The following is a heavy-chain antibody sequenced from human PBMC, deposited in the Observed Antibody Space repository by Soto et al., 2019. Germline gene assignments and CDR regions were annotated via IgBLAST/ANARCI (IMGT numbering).Heavy chain of an antibody. D-gene: IGHD6-13*01. CDR1: GFTFSSYC. CDR3: ERDKQWTSSSWGKYYYGMDV. Sequence: GGSLRLSCAASGFTFSSYCIHWVRQAPGKGLEWVAVIWYDGINKYYADSVKGRFTISRDNSKNTLYLQMNSLRAEDTAVYYCERDKQWTSSSWGKYYYGMDVLGQRTTVTVCS. CDR2: IWYDGINK. V-gene: IGHV3-33*01. J-gene: IGHJ6*02.